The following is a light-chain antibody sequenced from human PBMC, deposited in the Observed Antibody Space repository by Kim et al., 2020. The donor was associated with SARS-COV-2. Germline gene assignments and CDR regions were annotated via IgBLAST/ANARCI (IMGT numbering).Light chain of an antibody. CDR2: LNSDGSH. Sequence: ASVKLTCTLSSGHSSDAIAWHQQQPEKGPRYLMKLNSDGSHSKGDGIPDRFSGSSSGAERYLTISSLQSEDEADYYCQTWGTGIGVFGGGTKLTVL. CDR1: SGHSSDA. CDR3: QTWGTGIGV. V-gene: IGLV4-69*01. J-gene: IGLJ2*01.